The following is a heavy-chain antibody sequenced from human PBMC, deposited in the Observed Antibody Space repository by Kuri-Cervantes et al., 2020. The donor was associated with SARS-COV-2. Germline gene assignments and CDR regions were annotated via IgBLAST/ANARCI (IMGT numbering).Heavy chain of an antibody. CDR3: ARGRRYSLPGGLDY. V-gene: IGHV4-34*01. Sequence: PCAVYGGSFSGYYWSGIRQPPGKGLEWIGEINHSGSTNYNPSLKSRVTISVDTSKNQFSLKLSSVTAADTAVYYCARGRRYSLPGGLDYWGQGTLVTVSS. CDR1: GGSFSGYY. J-gene: IGHJ4*02. D-gene: IGHD3-9*01. CDR2: INHSGST.